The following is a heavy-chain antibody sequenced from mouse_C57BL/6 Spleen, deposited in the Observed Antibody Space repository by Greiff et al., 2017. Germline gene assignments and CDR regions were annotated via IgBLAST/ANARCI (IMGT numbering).Heavy chain of an antibody. CDR1: GYTLTDYY. D-gene: IGHD2-5*01. CDR3: ASSPTIVTTRYFDV. Sequence: EVQLQQSGPVLVKPGASVKMSCKASGYTLTDYYMNWVKQSHGKSLEWIGVINPYNGGTSYNQKFKGKATLTVDKSSSTAYMELNSLTSEDSAVYYCASSPTIVTTRYFDVWGTGTTVTVSS. J-gene: IGHJ1*03. CDR2: INPYNGGT. V-gene: IGHV1-19*01.